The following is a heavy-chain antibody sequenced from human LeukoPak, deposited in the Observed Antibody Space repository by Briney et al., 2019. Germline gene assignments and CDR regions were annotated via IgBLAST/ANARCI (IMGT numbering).Heavy chain of an antibody. CDR3: ARLNYDILTGGFDP. Sequence: SETLSLTCTVSGGSFSSYYWSWIRQPPGKGLEWIGYIYYSGSTKYNPALKSRVTISIDSSKNQFSLKLSSVTAADTAVYYCARLNYDILTGGFDPWGQGTLVTVSS. J-gene: IGHJ5*02. CDR1: GGSFSSYY. D-gene: IGHD3-9*01. CDR2: IYYSGST. V-gene: IGHV4-59*12.